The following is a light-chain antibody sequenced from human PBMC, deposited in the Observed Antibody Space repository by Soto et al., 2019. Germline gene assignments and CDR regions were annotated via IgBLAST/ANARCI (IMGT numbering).Light chain of an antibody. Sequence: EIVLTQSPATLSLSPGERATLSCRASQSVGTYLAWYQHSPGQAPRLLIYEAANRATGIPARFSGSGSGTDFTLIISSPEPEDFAVYYCQQRYNWPNTFGQGTKLEIK. CDR3: QQRYNWPNT. J-gene: IGKJ2*01. CDR1: QSVGTY. CDR2: EAA. V-gene: IGKV3-11*01.